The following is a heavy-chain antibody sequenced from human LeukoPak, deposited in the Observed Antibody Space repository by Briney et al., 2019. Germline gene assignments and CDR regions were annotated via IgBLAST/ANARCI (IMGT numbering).Heavy chain of an antibody. V-gene: IGHV3-30-3*01. D-gene: IGHD6-13*01. CDR2: ISYDGSNK. Sequence: GGSLRLSCAASGFTISSYAMTWVRQAPGKGLEWVAVISYDGSNKYYADSVKGRFTISRDNSKNTLYLQMNSLRAEDTAVYYCATSPTIAPAGTGDYWGQGTLVTVSS. CDR1: GFTISSYA. J-gene: IGHJ4*02. CDR3: ATSPTIAPAGTGDY.